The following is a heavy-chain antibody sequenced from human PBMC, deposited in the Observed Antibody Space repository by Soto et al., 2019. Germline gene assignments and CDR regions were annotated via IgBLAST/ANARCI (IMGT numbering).Heavy chain of an antibody. CDR3: ARAEMATQFDY. J-gene: IGHJ4*02. Sequence: SETLSLTCTVSGGSISSGGYYWSWIRQHPGKGLEWIGYIYYSGSTYYNPSLKSRVTISVDTSKNQFSLELSSVTAADTAVYYCARAEMATQFDYWGQGTLVTVSS. V-gene: IGHV4-31*03. D-gene: IGHD5-12*01. CDR2: IYYSGST. CDR1: GGSISSGGYY.